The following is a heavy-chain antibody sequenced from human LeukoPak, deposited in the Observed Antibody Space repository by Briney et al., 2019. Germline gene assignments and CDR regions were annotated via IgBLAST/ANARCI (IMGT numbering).Heavy chain of an antibody. V-gene: IGHV3-23*01. CDR2: ISGSGGST. CDR3: AKGGRYYGSGSYSYSGY. CDR1: GFTFSSYA. J-gene: IGHJ4*02. Sequence: GGSLRLSCAASGFTFSSYAMSWVRQAPGKGLEWVSAISGSGGSTYYADSVKGRFTISRDNSNNTLYLPINSLRADDTAVYYCAKGGRYYGSGSYSYSGYWGQGTLVTVSS. D-gene: IGHD3-10*01.